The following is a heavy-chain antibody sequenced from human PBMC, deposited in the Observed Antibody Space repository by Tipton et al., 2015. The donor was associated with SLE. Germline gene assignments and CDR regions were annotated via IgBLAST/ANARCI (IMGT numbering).Heavy chain of an antibody. J-gene: IGHJ4*02. CDR2: IYYSGST. Sequence: TLSLTCTVSGGSISSSSYYWGWIRQPPGKGLEWIGSIYYSGSTYYNPSLKSRVTISVDTSKNQFSLHLSSVTAADTAVYYCAGRLVSGNYYQEIDYWGQGTLVTVSS. D-gene: IGHD1-26*01. CDR1: GGSISSSSYY. CDR3: AGRLVSGNYYQEIDY. V-gene: IGHV4-39*01.